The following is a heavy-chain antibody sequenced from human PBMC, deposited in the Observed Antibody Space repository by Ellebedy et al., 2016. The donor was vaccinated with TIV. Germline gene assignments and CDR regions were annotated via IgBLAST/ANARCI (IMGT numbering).Heavy chain of an antibody. CDR1: GFTFSGYY. J-gene: IGHJ4*02. CDR2: ISYSGDLM. Sequence: GESLKISCAASGFTFSGYYMSWCRQAPGKGPEWVSYISYSGDLMHYAESVKGRFTTSRDNAGNSLYLKMNRLRAEDTAVYYCARLGVIATAGASDYWGQGTLVIVSS. V-gene: IGHV3-11*01. D-gene: IGHD6-13*01. CDR3: ARLGVIATAGASDY.